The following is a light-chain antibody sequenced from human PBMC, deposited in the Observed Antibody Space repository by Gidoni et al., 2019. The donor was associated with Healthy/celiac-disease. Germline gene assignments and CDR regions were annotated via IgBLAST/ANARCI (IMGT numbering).Light chain of an antibody. CDR2: GSS. CDR1: QSVSSSY. V-gene: IGKV3-20*01. J-gene: IGKJ2*01. CDR3: KQYGSSLLYT. Sequence: VLTQSPGTLSLSPGERATLSCRASQSVSSSYLAWYQQKPGQAPRLLIYGSSSRATGIPDRFIGSGSVTDFTLTISRLEPEDFAVYYGKQYGSSLLYTFGQGTKLEIK.